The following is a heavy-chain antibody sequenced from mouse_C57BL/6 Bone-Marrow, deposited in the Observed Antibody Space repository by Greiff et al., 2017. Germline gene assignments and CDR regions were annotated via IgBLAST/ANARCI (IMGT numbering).Heavy chain of an antibody. J-gene: IGHJ1*03. CDR3: ARGGYGSSFDWYFDV. D-gene: IGHD1-1*01. CDR2: IYPGDGDT. CDR1: GYAFSSYW. V-gene: IGHV1-80*01. Sequence: SGAELVKPGASVKISCKASGYAFSSYWMNWVKQRPGKGLEWIGQIYPGDGDTNYNGTFKGKATLTADKSSSTAYMQLSSLTSEDSAVYFGARGGYGSSFDWYFDVWGTGTTVTVAS.